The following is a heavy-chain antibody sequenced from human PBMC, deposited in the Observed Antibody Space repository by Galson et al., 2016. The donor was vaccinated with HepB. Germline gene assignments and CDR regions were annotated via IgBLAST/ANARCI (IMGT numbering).Heavy chain of an antibody. CDR3: ARGRSDYGSGTYGRRSTSWFDP. D-gene: IGHD3-10*01. CDR1: GGSFSGYF. V-gene: IGHV4-34*01. Sequence: SETLSLTCAVYGGSFSGYFWSWIRQPPGKGLEWIGEIHHSGSTNYSPSPKSRVTISVDTSKKQFFLKLSSVTAADTAVYYCARGRSDYGSGTYGRRSTSWFDPWGQGTLVTVSS. CDR2: IHHSGST. J-gene: IGHJ5*02.